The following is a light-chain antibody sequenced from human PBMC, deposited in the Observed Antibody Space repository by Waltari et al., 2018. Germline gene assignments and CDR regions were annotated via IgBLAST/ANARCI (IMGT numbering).Light chain of an antibody. CDR1: SGAVGASNY. J-gene: IGLJ1*01. V-gene: IGLV2-8*01. Sequence: QSALTQSPSASGSPGQSVTLSCTGTSGAVGASNYLSWYQQHPGKAPKFMIYEVKKRPSGVPDRFSGSKAGNTASLTISGRQAEDEADYYCFSYAGSNTFVFGTGTEVTVL. CDR3: FSYAGSNTFV. CDR2: EVK.